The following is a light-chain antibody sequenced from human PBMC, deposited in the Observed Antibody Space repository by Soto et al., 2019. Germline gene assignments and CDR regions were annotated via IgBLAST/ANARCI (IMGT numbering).Light chain of an antibody. V-gene: IGKV3D-15*01. J-gene: IGKJ5*01. CDR3: QQYNNWPPPT. Sequence: EIVLTQSPATLSLSPGERVTLSCRASQSVGSYLAWYQQKPGQAPRLLIYLASTRSTGIPARFSGSGSGAEYTLTIISRQSEDFAVFYCQQYNNWPPPTFGQGTRLEIK. CDR1: QSVGSY. CDR2: LAS.